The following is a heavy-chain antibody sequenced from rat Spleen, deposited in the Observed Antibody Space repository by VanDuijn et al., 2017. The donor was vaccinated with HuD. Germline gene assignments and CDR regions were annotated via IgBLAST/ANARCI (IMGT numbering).Heavy chain of an antibody. D-gene: IGHD1-4*01. Sequence: EVQLVESGGGLVQPGRSLKLSCAASGFTFSNYYMAWVRQAPTKGLEWVASISPSGGSTYYPDSVKGRFTISRDNAKSTLYLQMDSLRSEDTATYYCARHDYPGPTTGDYFDYWGQGVMVTVSS. V-gene: IGHV5S23*01. CDR3: ARHDYPGPTTGDYFDY. J-gene: IGHJ2*01. CDR2: ISPSGGST. CDR1: GFTFSNYY.